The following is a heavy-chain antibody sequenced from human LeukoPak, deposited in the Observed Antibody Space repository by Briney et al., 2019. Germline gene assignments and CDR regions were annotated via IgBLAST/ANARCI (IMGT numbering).Heavy chain of an antibody. J-gene: IGHJ4*02. CDR1: GFTFSSFS. Sequence: GGSLRLSCAGSGFTFSSFSMNWVRQAPGKGLEWVSSISPGSDYIYYADSVKGRFTISRDNAKESVSLQMNSLRAEDTAIYYCSAILYHWGQGTLVTVSS. CDR3: SAILYH. D-gene: IGHD2-2*01. V-gene: IGHV3-21*01. CDR2: ISPGSDYI.